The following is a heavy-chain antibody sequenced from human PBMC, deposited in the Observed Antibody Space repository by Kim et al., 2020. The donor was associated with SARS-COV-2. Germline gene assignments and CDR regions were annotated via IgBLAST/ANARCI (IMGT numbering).Heavy chain of an antibody. Sequence: ASVKVSCKASGYTFTSYYMHWVRQAPGQGLEWMGIINPSGGSTSYAQKFQGRVTMTRDTSTSTVYMELSSLRSEDTAVYYCASHEYSSSSRGGFEGDFDYWGQGTLVTVSS. CDR3: ASHEYSSSSRGGFEGDFDY. CDR2: INPSGGST. CDR1: GYTFTSYY. V-gene: IGHV1-46*01. D-gene: IGHD6-6*01. J-gene: IGHJ4*02.